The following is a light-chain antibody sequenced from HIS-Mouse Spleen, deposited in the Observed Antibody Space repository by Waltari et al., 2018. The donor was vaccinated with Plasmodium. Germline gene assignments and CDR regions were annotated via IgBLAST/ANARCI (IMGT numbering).Light chain of an antibody. J-gene: IGKJ1*01. V-gene: IGKV1-8*01. Sequence: AIRMTQSPSSFSASTGDRVTITFRASQGISSYLAWYQQKPGNSPKLLIYAASTLQSWFPSRFSCSGSGTDFTLTISCLQSEDFATYYCQQYYSYPRTFGQGTKVEIK. CDR3: QQYYSYPRT. CDR2: AAS. CDR1: QGISSY.